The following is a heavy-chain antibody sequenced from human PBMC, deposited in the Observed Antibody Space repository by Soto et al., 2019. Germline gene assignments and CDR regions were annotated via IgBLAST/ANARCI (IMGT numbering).Heavy chain of an antibody. Sequence: SETLSLTCTVSGGSISSGDYYWSWNRQPPGKGLEWIGYIYYSGSTYYNPSLKSRVTISVDTSKNQFSLKLSSVTAADTAVYYCAKVTTSLKWFDPWGQGTLVTVSS. CDR2: IYYSGST. D-gene: IGHD4-4*01. J-gene: IGHJ5*02. CDR1: GGSISSGDYY. CDR3: AKVTTSLKWFDP. V-gene: IGHV4-30-4*01.